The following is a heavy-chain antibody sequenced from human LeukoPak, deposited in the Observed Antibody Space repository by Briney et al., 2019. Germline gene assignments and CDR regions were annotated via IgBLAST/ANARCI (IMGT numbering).Heavy chain of an antibody. D-gene: IGHD3-10*01. CDR2: IKQDGSEK. J-gene: IGHJ4*02. CDR1: GFTFSNYW. V-gene: IGHV3-7*01. CDR3: IRSISGSYGQFDY. Sequence: GGSLRLSCAASGFTFSNYWMSWVRQAPGKGLEWVANIKQDGSEKYYVDSVKGRFTLSRDNAKNTLYLQMNSLRAEDTAVYYCIRSISGSYGQFDYWGQGTLVTVSS.